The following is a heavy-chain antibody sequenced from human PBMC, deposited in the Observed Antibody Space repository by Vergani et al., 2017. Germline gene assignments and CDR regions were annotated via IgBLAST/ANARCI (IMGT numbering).Heavy chain of an antibody. J-gene: IGHJ3*02. CDR1: GGSISSGSYY. CDR2: IYYSGST. V-gene: IGHV4-61*02. CDR3: ARLIAVAGTGAFDI. D-gene: IGHD6-19*01. Sequence: QVQLQESGPGLVKPSQTLSLTCTVSGGSISSGSYYWSWIRQPAGKGLEWIGSIYYSGSTYYNPSLKSRVTISVDTSKNQFSLKLSSVTAADTAVYYCARLIAVAGTGAFDIWGQGTMVTVSS.